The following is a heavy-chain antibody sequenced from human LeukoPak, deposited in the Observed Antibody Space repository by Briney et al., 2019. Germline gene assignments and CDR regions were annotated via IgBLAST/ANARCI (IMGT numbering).Heavy chain of an antibody. CDR2: IWPSGST. D-gene: IGHD2-21*01. J-gene: IGHJ4*02. CDR1: GGSISSYY. CDR3: ARKGPEHMPTYFDH. V-gene: IGHV4-4*08. Sequence: DPSETLSLTCTVSGGSISSYYWSWIRQSPGQGLEWIGYIWPSGSTNYNPSLSGRVAISLDKSRNHFTLMVTAVTAADTAFYYCARKGPEHMPTYFDHWGPGILVTVSS.